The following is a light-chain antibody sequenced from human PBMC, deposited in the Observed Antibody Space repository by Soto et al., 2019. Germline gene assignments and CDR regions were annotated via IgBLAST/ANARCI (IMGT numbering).Light chain of an antibody. Sequence: QPVLTQSPSASASLGASVKLTCTLSSGHSSYTIAWHQQQPEKGPRYLMTLNRDGSHSKGDGIPDRFSGSSSGAERYLSISSLQSGDEADYYCQTWGSGIEVFGGGTQLTVL. V-gene: IGLV4-69*01. J-gene: IGLJ3*02. CDR1: SGHSSYT. CDR3: QTWGSGIEV. CDR2: LNRDGSH.